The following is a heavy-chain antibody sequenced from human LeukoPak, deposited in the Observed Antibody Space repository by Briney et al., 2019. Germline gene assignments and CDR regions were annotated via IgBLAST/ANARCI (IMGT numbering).Heavy chain of an antibody. CDR2: IYYSGST. D-gene: IGHD6-6*01. J-gene: IGHJ5*02. Sequence: SETLSLTCTVSGGSISSGGYYWSWIRQHPGKGLEWIGHIYYSGSTYYNPSLKSRVTISVDTSKNQFSLKLSSVTAADTAVYYCARESYEQLVVTWGQGTLVTVSS. CDR1: GGSISSGGYY. CDR3: ARESYEQLVVT. V-gene: IGHV4-31*03.